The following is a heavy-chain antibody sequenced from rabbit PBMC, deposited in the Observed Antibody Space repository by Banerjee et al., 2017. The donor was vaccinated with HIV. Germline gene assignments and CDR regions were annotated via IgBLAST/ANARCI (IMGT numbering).Heavy chain of an antibody. J-gene: IGHJ4*01. CDR2: INTGSSGST. CDR1: GFDFSSYG. V-gene: IGHV1S45*01. D-gene: IGHD8-1*01. CDR3: ARDGSSYYTFNL. Sequence: QEQLVESGGGLVQPGGSLKLSCKASGFDFSSYGVSWVRQAPGKGLEWIGCINTGSSGSTYYASWAKGRFTISKTSSTTVTLQMTSLTAADTATYFCARDGSSYYTFNLWGQGTLVTVS.